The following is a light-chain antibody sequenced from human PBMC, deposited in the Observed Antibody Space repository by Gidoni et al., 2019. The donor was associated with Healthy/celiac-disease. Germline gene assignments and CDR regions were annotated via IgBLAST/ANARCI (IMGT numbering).Light chain of an antibody. CDR1: QSVSRSY. CDR2: GAP. Sequence: EIVWTQSPGTLSLSPGERATLSCRASQSVSRSYLAWYQQKPGQAPRLLIYGAPSRATGLPDMFSGSASGTVFTLTISLLEPEDFAVYYCQQYGSSPTFXXXTKVEIK. J-gene: IGKJ1*01. V-gene: IGKV3-20*01. CDR3: QQYGSSPT.